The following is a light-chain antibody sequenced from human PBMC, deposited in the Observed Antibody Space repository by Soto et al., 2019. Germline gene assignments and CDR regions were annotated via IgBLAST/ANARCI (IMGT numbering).Light chain of an antibody. CDR2: AAS. CDR3: QQYGNSPDFT. J-gene: IGKJ3*01. Sequence: EIVLTQSPGTLSLSPGERATLSCRASQSVSSNYLAWYQQKPGQAPRLLMYAASTRATGIPDRFSGSGSGTDFTLTISRLEPEDFAVYYCQQYGNSPDFTFGPGTKVDIK. CDR1: QSVSSNY. V-gene: IGKV3-20*01.